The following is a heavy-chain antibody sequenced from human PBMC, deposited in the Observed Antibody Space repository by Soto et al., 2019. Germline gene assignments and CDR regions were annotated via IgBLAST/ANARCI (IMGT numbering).Heavy chain of an antibody. V-gene: IGHV3-74*01. D-gene: IGHD2-15*01. CDR2: VSDDGITT. Sequence: GGALRLTCAASGFTFSDYYFHWVRQGPGKGLVWVSRVSDDGITTDYAASVRGRFTISRENAKNTLYLQMNSLRAEDTAIYSCARVLEGYSSGYDHWGQGPLVTVSS. CDR3: ARVLEGYSSGYDH. CDR1: GFTFSDYY. J-gene: IGHJ4*02.